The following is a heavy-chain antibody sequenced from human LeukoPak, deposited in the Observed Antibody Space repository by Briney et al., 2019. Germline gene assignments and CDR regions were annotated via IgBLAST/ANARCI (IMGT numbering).Heavy chain of an antibody. CDR3: ARHNVATEGASDI. V-gene: IGHV5-10-1*01. D-gene: IGHD1-14*01. CDR1: GYSFTRYW. J-gene: IGHJ3*02. CDR2: IDPDDSYT. Sequence: GESLEISFQASGYSFTRYWIAWVRPMPGKGLGWMGRIDPDDSYTNYSPSFQGHVTISGDKSITTAHLQWSSLKASDSAMYYCARHNVATEGASDIWGQGTMVTVST.